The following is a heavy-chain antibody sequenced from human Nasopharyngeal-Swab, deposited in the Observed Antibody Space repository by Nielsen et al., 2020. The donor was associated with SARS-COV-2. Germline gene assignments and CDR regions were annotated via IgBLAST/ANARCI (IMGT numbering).Heavy chain of an antibody. J-gene: IGHJ4*02. CDR1: GFSLSNARMG. CDR2: IFSNDEK. Sequence: SGPTLVKPTETLTLTCTVSGFSLSNARMGVSWIRQPPGKALEWLAHIFSNDEKSYSTSLKSRLTISKDTSKSQVVLTMANMDPVDTATYYCARIPWYLSGGIYYFDYWGQGTLVTVSS. V-gene: IGHV2-26*01. CDR3: ARIPWYLSGGIYYFDY. D-gene: IGHD2-15*01.